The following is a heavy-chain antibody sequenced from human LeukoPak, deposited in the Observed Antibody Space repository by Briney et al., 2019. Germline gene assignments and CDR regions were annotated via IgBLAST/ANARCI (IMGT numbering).Heavy chain of an antibody. Sequence: TSSETLSLTCTVSGAPMTTSNHYWGWIRQTPGKTLEWIANIYYRGHTLYNPSLKSRALISVDTSSNQFSLRLTSVTAADTAVYYCAAPSGPTYYAPVDFWGQGTSVSVSS. J-gene: IGHJ4*02. V-gene: IGHV4-39*01. CDR2: IYYRGHT. CDR1: GAPMTTSNHY. CDR3: AAPSGPTYYAPVDF. D-gene: IGHD1-26*01.